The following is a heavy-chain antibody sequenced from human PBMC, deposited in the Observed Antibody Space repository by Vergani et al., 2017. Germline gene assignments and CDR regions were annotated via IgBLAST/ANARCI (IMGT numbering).Heavy chain of an antibody. V-gene: IGHV3-23*01. CDR2: IYNSDGST. Sequence: EVQLLESGGGLVQPGGSLRLSCAASGFTLSNNVMNWVRQAPGKGLEWVSSIYNSDGSTYYADSVKGRFTISRDNSKNTLYLQMNGLRDEDTAIYYCAKVLLDDFWSGHGYYYLYGMDVWGQGTTVTVSS. D-gene: IGHD3-3*01. J-gene: IGHJ6*02. CDR3: AKVLLDDFWSGHGYYYLYGMDV. CDR1: GFTLSNNV.